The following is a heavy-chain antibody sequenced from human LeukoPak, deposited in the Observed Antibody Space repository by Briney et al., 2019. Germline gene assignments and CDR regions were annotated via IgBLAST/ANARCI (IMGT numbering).Heavy chain of an antibody. CDR1: GFTFDDYA. CDR3: ARAGYYGISVNDAFDV. Sequence: GGSLRLSCAVSGFTFDDYAMHWVRQVPGKGLEWVSGINWNSDSIGYADSVKGRFTISRDNAKNTLFLQMNSLRAEDTAVYYCARAGYYGISVNDAFDVWGQGSMVTVSS. CDR2: INWNSDSI. D-gene: IGHD3-22*01. J-gene: IGHJ3*01. V-gene: IGHV3-9*01.